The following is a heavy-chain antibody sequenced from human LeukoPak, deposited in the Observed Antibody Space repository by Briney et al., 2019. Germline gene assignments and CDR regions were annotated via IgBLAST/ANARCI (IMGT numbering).Heavy chain of an antibody. CDR2: ITISSRYI. CDR3: ARDYGGNSDY. CDR1: GFTFSSYA. Sequence: KSGGSLRLSCAASGFTFSSYAMSWVRQAPGKGLEWVSSITISSRYIYHADSVKGRFTISRDNAKNSLYLQMNSLRAEDTAVYYCARDYGGNSDYWGQGTLVTVSS. V-gene: IGHV3-21*01. D-gene: IGHD4-23*01. J-gene: IGHJ4*02.